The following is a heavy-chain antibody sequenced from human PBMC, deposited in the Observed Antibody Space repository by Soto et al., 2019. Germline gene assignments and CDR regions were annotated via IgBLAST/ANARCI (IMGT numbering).Heavy chain of an antibody. J-gene: IGHJ6*02. CDR3: AGMSFTVFGEVIDNFYFYGMDV. CDR1: GGSISSYY. D-gene: IGHD3-3*01. Sequence: SETLSLTCNVSGGSISSYYWTWIRQPPGKGLEWIGYLYNTGSTNYNPSLKSRVTISLETSKNQVFLNLSSVSAADTAVYYCAGMSFTVFGEVIDNFYFYGMDVWGQGTTVTVSS. V-gene: IGHV4-59*03. CDR2: LYNTGST.